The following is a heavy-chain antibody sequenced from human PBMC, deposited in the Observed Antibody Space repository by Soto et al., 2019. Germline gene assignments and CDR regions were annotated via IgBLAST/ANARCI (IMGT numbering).Heavy chain of an antibody. D-gene: IGHD6-13*01. J-gene: IGHJ6*02. CDR3: ARDPAAPGIAAAGLHSTYYYYGMDV. CDR2: ISYDGSNK. Sequence: PGGSLRLSCAASGFTFSSYAMHWVRQAPGKGLEWVAVISYDGSNKYYADSVKGRFTISRDNSKNTLYLQMNSLRAEDTAVYYCARDPAAPGIAAAGLHSTYYYYGMDVWGQGTTVTVS. CDR1: GFTFSSYA. V-gene: IGHV3-30-3*01.